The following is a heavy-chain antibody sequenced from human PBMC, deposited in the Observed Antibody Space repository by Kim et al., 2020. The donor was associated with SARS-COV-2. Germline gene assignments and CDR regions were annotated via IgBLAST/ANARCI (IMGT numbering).Heavy chain of an antibody. D-gene: IGHD3-22*01. CDR2: INHSGST. CDR1: GGSFSGYY. CDR3: ARAVGSGYYYDY. V-gene: IGHV4-34*01. Sequence: SETLSLTCAVYGGSFSGYYWSWIRQPPGKGLEWIGEINHSGSTNYNPSLKSRVTISVDTSKNQFSLKLSSVTAADTAVYYCARAVGSGYYYDYWGQGTLVTVSS. J-gene: IGHJ4*02.